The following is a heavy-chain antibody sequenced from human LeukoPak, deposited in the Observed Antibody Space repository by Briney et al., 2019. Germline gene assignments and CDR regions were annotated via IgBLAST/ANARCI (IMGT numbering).Heavy chain of an antibody. V-gene: IGHV3-30*03. J-gene: IGHJ4*02. Sequence: QPGRSLRLSCVASGFTFSSYGMYWVRQAPGKGLERVAVVSYDGRYRYYADSVKGRFTISRDNSKNTLYLQMNSLRAEDTAVYYCARNEIWYSSNWHALFVYWSQGTLVTVSS. CDR1: GFTFSSYG. CDR3: ARNEIWYSSNWHALFVY. D-gene: IGHD6-13*01. CDR2: VSYDGRYR.